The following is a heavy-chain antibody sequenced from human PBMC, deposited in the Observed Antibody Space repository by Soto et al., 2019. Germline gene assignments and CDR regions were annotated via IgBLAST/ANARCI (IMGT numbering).Heavy chain of an antibody. J-gene: IGHJ5*02. CDR1: GYSFTNYD. V-gene: IGHV1-18*01. CDR2: ISAYNGDT. D-gene: IGHD2-15*01. Sequence: ASVKVSCKASGYSFTNYDINWVRQAPGQGLEWMGRISAYNGDTNYAQKLQGRVTMTTDTSTSTAYMELRSLRSDDTAVYYCARSGLPDPVVVVGHTPFDPWGQGTLVTVSS. CDR3: ARSGLPDPVVVVGHTPFDP.